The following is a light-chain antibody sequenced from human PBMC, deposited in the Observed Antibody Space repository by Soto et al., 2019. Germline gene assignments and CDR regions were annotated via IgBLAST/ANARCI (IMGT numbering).Light chain of an antibody. Sequence: IRMTQSPSALSASVGDRVTITCRASQTISTFLAWHQQKPGKAPHLLIYGASSLQSGVPSRFSGSGSGTDFTLTISRLEREDFAVYYCQHYVSPPIPFCQGTRLAI. CDR3: QHYVSPPIP. V-gene: IGKV1-5*01. CDR1: QTISTF. J-gene: IGKJ5*01. CDR2: GAS.